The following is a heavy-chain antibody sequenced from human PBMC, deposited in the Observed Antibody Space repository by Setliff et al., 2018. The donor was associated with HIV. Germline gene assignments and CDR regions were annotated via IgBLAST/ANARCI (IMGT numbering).Heavy chain of an antibody. CDR2: IYYSGKT. D-gene: IGHD3-3*01. J-gene: IGHJ6*03. CDR1: GDSVSSNTYY. CDR3: ARHKLTYCELWSGYGDYYYYYMDV. Sequence: PSETLSLTCTVSGDSVSSNTYYWGWIRQPPGKGLEWIGSIYYSGKTKYNPSLKSRVAISVDTSKNQFVLKLTSVTAADTAVYYCARHKLTYCELWSGYGDYYYYYMDVWGKGTTVTVSS. V-gene: IGHV4-39*01.